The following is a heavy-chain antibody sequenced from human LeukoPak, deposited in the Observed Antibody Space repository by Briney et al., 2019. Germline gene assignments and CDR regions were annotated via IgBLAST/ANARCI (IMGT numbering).Heavy chain of an antibody. CDR2: ISSSSSYV. CDR3: ARALQRAAPFDY. Sequence: GGSLRLSCEASGFTFSNYIMNWVRQAPGKGLEWVSSISSSSSYVYYADSVKGRFTISRDNAKNSLYLQMNSLRAEDTAVYYCARALQRAAPFDYWGQGTLVTVSS. J-gene: IGHJ4*02. CDR1: GFTFSNYI. V-gene: IGHV3-21*01.